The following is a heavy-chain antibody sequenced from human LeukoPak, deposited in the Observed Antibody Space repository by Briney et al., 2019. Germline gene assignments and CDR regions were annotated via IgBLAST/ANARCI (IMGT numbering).Heavy chain of an antibody. D-gene: IGHD6-13*01. Sequence: GASVKVSCKASGYTFTSYDINWVRQATGQGLEWMGWMNPNSGNTGFARKFQGRVTMTRNTSISTAYMELSSLRSEDTAVYYCASAKRSSWYIVFNLWFDPWGQGTLVTVSS. CDR3: ASAKRSSWYIVFNLWFDP. CDR1: GYTFTSYD. CDR2: MNPNSGNT. V-gene: IGHV1-8*01. J-gene: IGHJ5*02.